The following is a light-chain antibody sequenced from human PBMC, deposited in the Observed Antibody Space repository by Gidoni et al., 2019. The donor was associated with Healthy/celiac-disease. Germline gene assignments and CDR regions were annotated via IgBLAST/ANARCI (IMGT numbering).Light chain of an antibody. CDR2: GDN. CDR1: SGSIASNY. V-gene: IGLV6-57*04. CDR3: QSYDSSNPVV. Sequence: NFMLTQPHSVSESPGKTVTISCTRSSGSIASNYVQWYQQRPGSAPTTVIYGDNQRPSGVPGRFSGSIDSSSNSASLTISGLKTEDEADYYCQSYDSSNPVVFGGGTKLTVL. J-gene: IGLJ2*01.